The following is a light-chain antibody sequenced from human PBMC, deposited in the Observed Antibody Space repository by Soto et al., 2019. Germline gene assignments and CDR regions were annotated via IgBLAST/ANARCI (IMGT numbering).Light chain of an antibody. J-gene: IGLJ2*01. CDR3: QSYDSSLSGSNVV. CDR2: GNS. V-gene: IGLV1-40*01. Sequence: QSVLTQPPSVSGAPGQRVTISCTGSSSNIGAGYDVHWYQQLPGTAPKLLIYGNSNRPSGVPDRFSGSKSGTSASLAITVRQAEDEADYYFQSYDSSLSGSNVVFGGGTKLTVL. CDR1: SSNIGAGYD.